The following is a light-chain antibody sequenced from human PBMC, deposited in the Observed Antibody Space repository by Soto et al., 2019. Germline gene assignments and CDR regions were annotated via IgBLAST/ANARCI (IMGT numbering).Light chain of an antibody. CDR3: CSYAGTYSYV. CDR1: SSDVGAYNY. J-gene: IGLJ1*01. Sequence: QSVLAQPRSVSGTPGQSVTISCTGTSSDVGAYNYVSWYQQHPGKAPKFMIYDVSKRPSGVPDRFSGSKSGNTASLTISGLQAEDEADYYCCSYAGTYSYVFGTGTKVTL. CDR2: DVS. V-gene: IGLV2-11*01.